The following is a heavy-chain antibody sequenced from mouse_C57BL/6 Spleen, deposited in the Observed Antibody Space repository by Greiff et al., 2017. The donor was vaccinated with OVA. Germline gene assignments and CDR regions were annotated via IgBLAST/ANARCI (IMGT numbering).Heavy chain of an antibody. J-gene: IGHJ1*03. V-gene: IGHV1-4*01. CDR1: GYTFTSST. CDR2: INPSSGYT. D-gene: IGHD2-4*01. Sequence: VQLQQSGAELARPGASVKMSCKASGYTFTSSTMHWVKQRPGQGLEWIGYINPSSGYTKYNQKFKDKATLTADKSSSPAYRQLSSLTSEDSAVYYCARSGDYGGEYFDVWGTGTTVTVSS. CDR3: ARSGDYGGEYFDV.